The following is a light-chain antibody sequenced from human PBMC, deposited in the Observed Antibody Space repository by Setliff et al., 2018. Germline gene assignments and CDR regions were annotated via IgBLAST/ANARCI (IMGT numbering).Light chain of an antibody. CDR3: SSFTTTKTLFV. CDR2: DVS. V-gene: IGLV2-18*02. Sequence: QSALAQPPSVSGSPGQSVTISCTGTSSDVGYYDRVSWYQQPPGTAPKLMIYDVSSRPSGVPDRFSGSKSGNTASLTISGLQAEDEAEYYCSSFTTTKTLFVFGTGTKVTVL. CDR1: SSDVGYYDR. J-gene: IGLJ1*01.